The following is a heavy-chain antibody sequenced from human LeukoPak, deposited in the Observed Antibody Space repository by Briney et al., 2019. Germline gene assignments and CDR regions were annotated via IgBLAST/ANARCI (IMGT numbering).Heavy chain of an antibody. J-gene: IGHJ5*02. CDR3: ARHGYSLRYFDWFDWFDP. D-gene: IGHD3-9*01. CDR1: GGSFSGYY. Sequence: SETLSLTCAVYGGSFSGYYWSWIRQPPGKGLEWIGEINHSGSANYNPSLKSRVTISVDTSKNQFSLKLSSVTAANTAVYYCARHGYSLRYFDWFDWFDPWGQGTLVTVSS. V-gene: IGHV4-34*01. CDR2: INHSGSA.